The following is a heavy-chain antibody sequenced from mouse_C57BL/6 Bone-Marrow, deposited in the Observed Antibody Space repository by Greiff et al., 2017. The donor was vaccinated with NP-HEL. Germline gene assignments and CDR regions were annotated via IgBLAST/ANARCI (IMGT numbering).Heavy chain of an antibody. CDR1: GYTFTSYW. CDR3: AREAKFITTVVVVDY. D-gene: IGHD1-1*01. Sequence: QVQLQQPGAELVRPGSSVKLSCKASGYTFTSYWMHWVKQRPIQGLAWIGNIDPSDSETHYNQKFKDKATLTVDKSSSTAYMQLSSLTSEDSAVYYCAREAKFITTVVVVDYWGQGTTLTVSS. CDR2: IDPSDSET. V-gene: IGHV1-52*01. J-gene: IGHJ2*01.